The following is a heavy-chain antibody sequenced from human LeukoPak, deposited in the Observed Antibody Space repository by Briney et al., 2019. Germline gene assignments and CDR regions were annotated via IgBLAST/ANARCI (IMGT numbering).Heavy chain of an antibody. J-gene: IGHJ6*03. V-gene: IGHV3-30*02. CDR2: IRYDGSNK. CDR1: GFPFRSYG. D-gene: IGHD2-2*01. CDR3: AKDGRYCSSTSCYLYYYYYYYMDV. Sequence: GSLSLSWAASGFPFRSYGMDWVRQAPGKGLEGVGFIRYDGSNKYYADSVKGRFTISRDNSKNTLYLQMNSLRAEDTALYYCAKDGRYCSSTSCYLYYYYYYYMDVWGKGTTGTVSS.